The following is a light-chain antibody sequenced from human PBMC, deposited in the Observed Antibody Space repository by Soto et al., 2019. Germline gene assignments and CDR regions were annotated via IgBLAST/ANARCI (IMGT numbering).Light chain of an antibody. J-gene: IGKJ2*01. CDR2: DAS. Sequence: DIQMTQSPSTLSASVGDRVVITCRASQSISGWLAWYQQKPGKAPKLLMYDASSLQSGVPSRFSGRGSGTDFTLTISSLQPEDFATYYCQQSYSTPYTFGQGTKVDIK. CDR3: QQSYSTPYT. V-gene: IGKV1-5*01. CDR1: QSISGW.